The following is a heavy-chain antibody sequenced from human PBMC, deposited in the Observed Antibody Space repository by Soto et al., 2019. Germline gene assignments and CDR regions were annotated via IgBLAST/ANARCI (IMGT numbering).Heavy chain of an antibody. V-gene: IGHV3-23*01. Sequence: GQSLTPSCTPSAFTSTSYAMMWVRQAPGKGLEWVSGTSGYGDTTYYSASVKGRFTISRDNSQKMLFLQMNSLRAEDTAMYYCAKVPLVLSNAFDLWGQGTKVTVSS. J-gene: IGHJ3*01. CDR1: AFTSTSYA. CDR2: TSGYGDTT. CDR3: AKVPLVLSNAFDL. D-gene: IGHD4-4*01.